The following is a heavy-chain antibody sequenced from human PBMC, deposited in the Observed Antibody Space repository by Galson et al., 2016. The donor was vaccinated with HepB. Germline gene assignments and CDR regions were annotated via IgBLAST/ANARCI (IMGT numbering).Heavy chain of an antibody. CDR3: ATLFHCRDGTCFDHTIDS. J-gene: IGHJ4*02. Sequence: SLRLSCAASGFTFSHIGMHWVRQAPGMGLEWVAFIWHDGSNRYYTDSVKGRFTISRDNSKNTLYLQMNDLRAEDTALYYCATLFHCRDGTCFDHTIDSWGQGTLVTVSS. V-gene: IGHV3-33*01. D-gene: IGHD2-15*01. CDR1: GFTFSHIG. CDR2: IWHDGSNR.